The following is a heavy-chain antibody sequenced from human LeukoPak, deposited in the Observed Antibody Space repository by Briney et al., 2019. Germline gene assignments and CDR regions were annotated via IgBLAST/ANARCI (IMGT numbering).Heavy chain of an antibody. CDR2: ISSSSSTI. Sequence: PGGSLRLSCAASGFTLGSYSMNWVRQAPGKGLEWVSYISSSSSTIYYADSVKGRFTISRDNAKNSLYLQMNSLRAEDSAVYYCAREGIQLWVSLDNWGQGTLVTVSS. CDR1: GFTLGSYS. CDR3: AREGIQLWVSLDN. V-gene: IGHV3-48*04. J-gene: IGHJ4*02. D-gene: IGHD5-18*01.